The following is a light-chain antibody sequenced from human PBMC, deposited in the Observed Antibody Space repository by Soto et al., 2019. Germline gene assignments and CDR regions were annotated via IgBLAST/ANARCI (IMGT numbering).Light chain of an antibody. CDR1: QSVGSTY. CDR3: QQLNSHPWT. J-gene: IGKJ1*01. CDR2: DAS. Sequence: EIVLTQSPGTLSLSPGERATLSCRASQSVGSTYLAWYQQKPGQAPRVLIYDASSRATGIPDRFSGSGSGTDFTLTISILQAEDVVTYCCQQLNSHPWTFGQGTKVDNK. V-gene: IGKV3D-20*02.